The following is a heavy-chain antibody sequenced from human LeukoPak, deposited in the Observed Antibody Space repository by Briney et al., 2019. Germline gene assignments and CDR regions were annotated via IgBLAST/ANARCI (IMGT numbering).Heavy chain of an antibody. CDR2: MNPNSGNT. J-gene: IGHJ5*02. CDR1: GYTFTSYD. V-gene: IGHV1-8*03. Sequence: ASVKVSCKASGYTFTSYDINWVRQATGQGLEWMGWMNPNSGNTGYAQKFQGRVTITRNTSISTAYMELSSLRSEDTAVYYCARGIAVAGWFDPWGQGTLVTVSS. D-gene: IGHD6-19*01. CDR3: ARGIAVAGWFDP.